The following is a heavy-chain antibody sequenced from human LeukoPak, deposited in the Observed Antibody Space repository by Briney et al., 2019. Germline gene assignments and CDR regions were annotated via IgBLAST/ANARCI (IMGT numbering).Heavy chain of an antibody. D-gene: IGHD3-10*01. CDR3: ARVDVWFGEFIEYFQH. Sequence: GSLRLSCAASGFTFSSSSMNWVRQAPGKGLEWVSSISTSSLYIYYADSVKGRFTISRDNAKNSLYLQMNSLRAEDTAVYYCARVDVWFGEFIEYFQHWGQGTLVTVSS. J-gene: IGHJ1*01. V-gene: IGHV3-21*04. CDR1: GFTFSSSS. CDR2: ISTSSLYI.